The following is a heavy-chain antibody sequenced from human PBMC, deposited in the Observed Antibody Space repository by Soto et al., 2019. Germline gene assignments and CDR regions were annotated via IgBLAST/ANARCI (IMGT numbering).Heavy chain of an antibody. J-gene: IGHJ3*02. D-gene: IGHD2-2*02. CDR2: INHSGNT. CDR1: GGSFSDYY. V-gene: IGHV4-34*01. Sequence: QVQLQQWGAGLLKPSETLSLTCVVYGGSFSDYYWSWIRQPPGKGLEWIGEINHSGNTNYNPSLKSRVTSSVDTSKNQFSLKLSSVTAADTAVYYCARIIVPAAIRDGFDIWGQGTMVTVSS. CDR3: ARIIVPAAIRDGFDI.